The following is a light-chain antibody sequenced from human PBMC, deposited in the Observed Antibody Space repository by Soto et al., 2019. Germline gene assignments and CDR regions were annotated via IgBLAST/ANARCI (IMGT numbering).Light chain of an antibody. V-gene: IGKV1-5*03. J-gene: IGKJ1*01. CDR2: KTF. Sequence: DIHMTQSPSTLSASVGDRVTITCRASQSISIWLAWYQQKPGKAPNLLIYKTFSLESGVTSRFSGSGPGTEFTLTISSLQPDDFPTYDGQPYNYYSCTFGQGTKVEIK. CDR3: QPYNYYSCT. CDR1: QSISIW.